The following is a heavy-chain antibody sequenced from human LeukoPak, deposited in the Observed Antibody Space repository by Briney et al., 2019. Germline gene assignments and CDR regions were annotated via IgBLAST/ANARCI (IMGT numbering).Heavy chain of an antibody. Sequence: APVKVSCKASGYTFTRSGISWVRQAPGHGLEWMGWISAYNGNTNYAQKLQGRVTMTTDTSTSTAYMELRSLRSDDTAVYYCARARITYYYDSSGYYPDYWGQGTLVTVSS. J-gene: IGHJ4*02. CDR1: GYTFTRSG. V-gene: IGHV1-18*01. D-gene: IGHD3-22*01. CDR3: ARARITYYYDSSGYYPDY. CDR2: ISAYNGNT.